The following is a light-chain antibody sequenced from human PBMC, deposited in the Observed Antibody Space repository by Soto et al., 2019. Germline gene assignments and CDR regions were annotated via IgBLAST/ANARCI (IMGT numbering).Light chain of an antibody. CDR3: KQSYSTTIS. Sequence: DIQMTQSPSSLSASVGDRVTITCRASQSISSYLNWYQQKPGKAPKLLIYAASSLHSGVPSRFSGSGSGTDFTLTISSLQPEDFATYYCKQSYSTTISFGQGTRLEIK. V-gene: IGKV1-39*01. J-gene: IGKJ5*01. CDR2: AAS. CDR1: QSISSY.